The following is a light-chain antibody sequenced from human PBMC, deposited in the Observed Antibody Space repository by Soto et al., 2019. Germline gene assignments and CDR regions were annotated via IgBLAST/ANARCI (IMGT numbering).Light chain of an antibody. CDR1: QSVSSSD. CDR2: GAS. CDR3: QQYGGSPLYT. J-gene: IGKJ2*01. Sequence: EIVLTQSPGTLSLSPGDRATLSCRASQSVSSSDLARYQQKPGQAPRLLIYGASTRATGIPDRFSGSGSGTDFTLTISRLEPEDFAVYYCQQYGGSPLYTFGQGTKLEIK. V-gene: IGKV3-20*01.